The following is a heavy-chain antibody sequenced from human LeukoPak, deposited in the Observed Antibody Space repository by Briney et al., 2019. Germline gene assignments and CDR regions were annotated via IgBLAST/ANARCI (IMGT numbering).Heavy chain of an antibody. D-gene: IGHD3-22*01. V-gene: IGHV3-49*04. CDR3: SKDYYDTSGHYMSSGY. J-gene: IGHJ4*02. CDR2: LRSKAYGGTT. CDR1: GFSFSDHY. Sequence: PGGSLRLSCAASGFSFSDHYIDWVRQAPGKGLEWVGFLRSKAYGGTTEYAASVKGRFTISRDDSKSVAYLQMSSLKTEDTGVYYCSKDYYDTSGHYMSSGYWGQGTLVTVSS.